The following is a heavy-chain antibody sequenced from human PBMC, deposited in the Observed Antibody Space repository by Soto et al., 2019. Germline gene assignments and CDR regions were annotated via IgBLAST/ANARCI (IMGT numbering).Heavy chain of an antibody. CDR3: ARDGPPTTTGVGPSYTMDV. CDR2: INPSGGRI. D-gene: IGHD3-3*01. CDR1: GYTFTSYQ. Sequence: QMQLVQSGAEVKKPGASVKVSCKASGYTFTSYQMHWVRQAPGQGLEWMGIINPSGGRITYAPRCQGRVMMTRDTSTNTVYMELRRLRSEDTAVYYCARDGPPTTTGVGPSYTMDVWGQGTTVTVS. V-gene: IGHV1-46*01. J-gene: IGHJ6*02.